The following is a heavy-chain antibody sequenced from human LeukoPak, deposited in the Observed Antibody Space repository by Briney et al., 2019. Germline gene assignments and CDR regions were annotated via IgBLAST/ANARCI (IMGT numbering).Heavy chain of an antibody. CDR2: IKQDGSEK. V-gene: IGHV3-7*03. Sequence: GGSLRLSCAASGFTFSSYWMSWVRQAPGKGLEWVANIKQDGSEKYYADSVKGRFTISRDNAKNSLYLQMNSLRAEDTALYYCARETNIRVFDYWGQGTLVTVSS. D-gene: IGHD2/OR15-2a*01. J-gene: IGHJ4*02. CDR3: ARETNIRVFDY. CDR1: GFTFSSYW.